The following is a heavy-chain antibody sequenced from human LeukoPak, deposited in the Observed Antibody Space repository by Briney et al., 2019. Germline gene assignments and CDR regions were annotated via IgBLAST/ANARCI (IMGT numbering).Heavy chain of an antibody. CDR3: RYCSSTTCYPPFDY. D-gene: IGHD2-2*01. CDR2: IYYSGST. Sequence: TLSLTCTVSGGSISSGDYYWSWIRQPPGKGLEWIGCIYYSGSTNYNPSLKSRVTISVDTSENQFSLKLSSVTAADTAVYYCRYCSSTTCYPPFDYWGQGTLVTVSS. V-gene: IGHV4-30-4*03. J-gene: IGHJ4*02. CDR1: GGSISSGDYY.